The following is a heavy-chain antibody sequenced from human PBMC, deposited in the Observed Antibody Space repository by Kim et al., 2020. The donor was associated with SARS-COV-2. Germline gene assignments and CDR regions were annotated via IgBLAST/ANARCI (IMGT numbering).Heavy chain of an antibody. CDR3: AKDLLRLRMAATYGMDV. J-gene: IGHJ6*02. V-gene: IGHV3-30*18. D-gene: IGHD6-25*01. CDR1: GFTFSSYG. CDR2: ISYDGSNK. Sequence: GGSLRLSCAASGFTFSSYGMHWVRQAPGKGLEWVAVISYDGSNKYYADSVKGRFTISRDNSKNTLYLQMNSLRAEDTAVYYCAKDLLRLRMAATYGMDVWGQGTTVTVPS.